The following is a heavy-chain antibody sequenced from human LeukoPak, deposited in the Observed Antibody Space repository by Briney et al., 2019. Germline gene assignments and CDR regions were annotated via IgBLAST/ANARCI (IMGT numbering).Heavy chain of an antibody. CDR1: GFTFSSYN. Sequence: PGGSLRLSCAASGFTFSSYNMNWVRQAPGKGLEWVSTISGSSSYIYYADSMEGRFTISRDNAKNSLYLQMNSLRAEDTAVYYCLSDGSGSYNYGMDVWGQGTTVTVSS. V-gene: IGHV3-21*01. D-gene: IGHD3-10*01. CDR3: LSDGSGSYNYGMDV. J-gene: IGHJ6*02. CDR2: ISGSSSYI.